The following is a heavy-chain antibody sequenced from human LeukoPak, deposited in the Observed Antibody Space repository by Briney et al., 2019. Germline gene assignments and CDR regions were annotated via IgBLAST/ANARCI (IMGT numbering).Heavy chain of an antibody. CDR3: ARVRQWLVRGWFDP. CDR2: INHSGST. CDR1: GGSFSGYY. Sequence: KSSETLSLTCAVYGGSFSGYYWSWIRQPPGKGLEWIGEINHSGSTNYNPSLKSRVTISVDTSKNQFSLKLSSVTAADTAVYYCARVRQWLVRGWFDPWGQGTLVTVSS. D-gene: IGHD6-19*01. V-gene: IGHV4-34*01. J-gene: IGHJ5*02.